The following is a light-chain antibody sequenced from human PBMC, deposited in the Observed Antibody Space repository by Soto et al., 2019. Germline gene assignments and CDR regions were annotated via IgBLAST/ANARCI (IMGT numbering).Light chain of an antibody. CDR1: SSDVGAYNY. Sequence: QSALTQPPSASGSPGQSVTISCTGTSSDVGAYNYVSWYQQHAGKAPKLVIYEVTKRPSGVPARFSGSKSANTASLTVSGLQAEEEADYYCSSFASSNTGVFGGGTKLTVL. CDR2: EVT. J-gene: IGLJ3*02. V-gene: IGLV2-8*01. CDR3: SSFASSNTGV.